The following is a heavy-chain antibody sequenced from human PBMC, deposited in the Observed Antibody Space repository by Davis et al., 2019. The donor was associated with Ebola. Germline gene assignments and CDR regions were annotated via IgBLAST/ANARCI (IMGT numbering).Heavy chain of an antibody. Sequence: GESLKISCAASGFTVSSNYMSWVRQAPGKGLEWVSVIYSGGSTYYTDSVKGRFTISRDNSKNTVSLQMNSLRVEDTAVYYCTRGGADDPLDVWGRGTMVTVSS. CDR3: TRGGADDPLDV. J-gene: IGHJ3*01. CDR1: GFTVSSNY. D-gene: IGHD4/OR15-4a*01. V-gene: IGHV3-53*01. CDR2: IYSGGST.